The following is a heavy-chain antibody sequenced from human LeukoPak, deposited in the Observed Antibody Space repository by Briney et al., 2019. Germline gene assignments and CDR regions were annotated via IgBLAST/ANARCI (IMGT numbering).Heavy chain of an antibody. V-gene: IGHV3-7*01. J-gene: IGHJ5*02. Sequence: PGGSLRLSCAASGFTFSSYWMSWVRQAPGKGLEWVANIKQDGSEKYYVDSVKSRFTISRDNAKNSPYLQMNSLRAEDTAVYYCARDDCSSISCYHNWFDPWGQGTLVTVSS. D-gene: IGHD2-2*01. CDR3: ARDDCSSISCYHNWFDP. CDR2: IKQDGSEK. CDR1: GFTFSSYW.